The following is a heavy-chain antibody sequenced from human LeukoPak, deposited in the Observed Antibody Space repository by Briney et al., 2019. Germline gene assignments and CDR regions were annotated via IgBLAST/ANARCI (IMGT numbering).Heavy chain of an antibody. J-gene: IGHJ2*01. V-gene: IGHV3-30-3*01. CDR3: ARAGSSNWYWYFDL. Sequence: PGRSLRLSCGASGFTFSSYAIHWVRQAPGKGLEWVAVISYDGSIKYYADSVKGRFTISRDNSKNTLYLQMNSLRAEDTAMYYCARAGSSNWYWYFDLWGRGTLVTVSS. CDR2: ISYDGSIK. CDR1: GFTFSSYA. D-gene: IGHD6-13*01.